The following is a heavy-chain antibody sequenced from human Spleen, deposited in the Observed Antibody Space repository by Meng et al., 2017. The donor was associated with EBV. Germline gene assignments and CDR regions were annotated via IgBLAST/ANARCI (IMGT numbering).Heavy chain of an antibody. J-gene: IGHJ4*02. D-gene: IGHD1-26*01. CDR2: THHGGNT. V-gene: IGHV4-4*02. CDR1: GGSITSTNW. CDR3: AIHLHTPGTGCFDH. Sequence: VRLQATGPGLWKPSGPPSLTLVVSGGSITSTNWWSWVPQPPGKGVEWLGETHHGGNTYNPTSLQSRVIISSHNSKCPFPHQLTSVTAADTDLYFCAIHLHTPGTGCFDHWGQGTLVTVSS.